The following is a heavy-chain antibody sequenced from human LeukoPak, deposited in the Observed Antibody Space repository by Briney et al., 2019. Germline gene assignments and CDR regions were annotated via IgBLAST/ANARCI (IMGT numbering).Heavy chain of an antibody. D-gene: IGHD2-15*01. CDR1: GFTFSSYS. J-gene: IGHJ4*02. CDR3: AKDHPYCSGGSCYGY. Sequence: GGSLRLSCAASGFTFSSYSMNWVRQAPGKGLEWVSAISGSGGSTYYADSVKGRFTISRDNSKNTLYLQMNSLRAEDTAVYYCAKDHPYCSGGSCYGYWGQGTLVTVSS. V-gene: IGHV3-23*01. CDR2: ISGSGGST.